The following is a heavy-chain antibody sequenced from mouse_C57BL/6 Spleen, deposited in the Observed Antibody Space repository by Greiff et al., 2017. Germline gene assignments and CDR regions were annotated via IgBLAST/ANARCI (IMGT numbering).Heavy chain of an antibody. CDR2: IRNKANGYTT. V-gene: IGHV7-3*01. J-gene: IGHJ2*01. Sequence: DVMLVESGGGLVQPGGSLSLSCAASGFTFTDYYMSWVRQPPGKALEWLGFIRNKANGYTTEYSASVKGRFTISRDNSQSILYLQMNALRAEDSATYYCARLSPNWDGFDYWGQGTTLTVSS. D-gene: IGHD4-1*02. CDR3: ARLSPNWDGFDY. CDR1: GFTFTDYY.